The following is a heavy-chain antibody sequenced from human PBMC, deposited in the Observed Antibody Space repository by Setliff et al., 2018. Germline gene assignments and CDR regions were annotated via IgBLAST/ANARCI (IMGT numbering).Heavy chain of an antibody. CDR2: IYPGDSDS. V-gene: IGHV5-51*03. J-gene: IGHJ4*02. Sequence: PEESLKISCKGSGYTFTNYWIAWVRQMPGKGLEWMGIIYPGDSDSRYSPSFQGQVTFSADRSINTAHLQWSGLKASDTAMYYCARTGAWELSLGAFDSWGQGTLVTVSS. CDR1: GYTFTNYW. D-gene: IGHD3-16*02. CDR3: ARTGAWELSLGAFDS.